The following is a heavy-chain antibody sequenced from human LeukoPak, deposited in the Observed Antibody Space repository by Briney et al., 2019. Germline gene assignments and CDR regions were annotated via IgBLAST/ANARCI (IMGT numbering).Heavy chain of an antibody. J-gene: IGHJ4*02. CDR2: ISWNSGSI. Sequence: PGGSLRLSCAASGFTFDDYAMHWVRQAPGKGLGWVSGISWNSGSIGYADSVKGRFTISRDNAKNSLYLQMNSLRAEDTALYYCAKAQLIGTLFDYWGQGTLVTVSS. V-gene: IGHV3-9*01. CDR3: AKAQLIGTLFDY. D-gene: IGHD1-1*01. CDR1: GFTFDDYA.